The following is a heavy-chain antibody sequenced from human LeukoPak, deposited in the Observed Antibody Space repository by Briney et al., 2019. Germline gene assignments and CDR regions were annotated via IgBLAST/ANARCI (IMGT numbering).Heavy chain of an antibody. CDR3: ARGPYYYGSGSYHY. CDR2: ISAYNGNT. D-gene: IGHD3-10*01. Sequence: GASVKVSCKASGSTFTSYGVSWVRQAPGPGLEWMGWISAYNGNTNYAQKLHARVTMTTDTSTSTAYMELKSLRSDDTAVYYCARGPYYYGSGSYHYWGQGTLVTVSS. V-gene: IGHV1-18*04. CDR1: GSTFTSYG. J-gene: IGHJ4*02.